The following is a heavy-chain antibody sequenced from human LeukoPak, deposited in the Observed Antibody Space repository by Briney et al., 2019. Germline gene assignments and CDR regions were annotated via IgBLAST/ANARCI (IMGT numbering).Heavy chain of an antibody. V-gene: IGHV4-59*08. J-gene: IGHJ4*02. CDR1: GGSISSYY. CDR2: IYYSGST. Sequence: PSETLPLTCTVSGGSISSYYWSWIRQPPGKGLEWIGYIYYSGSTNYNPSLKSRVTISVDTSKNQFSLKLSSVTAADTAVYYCARLADYGDYLDYWGQGTLVTVSS. CDR3: ARLADYGDYLDY. D-gene: IGHD4-17*01.